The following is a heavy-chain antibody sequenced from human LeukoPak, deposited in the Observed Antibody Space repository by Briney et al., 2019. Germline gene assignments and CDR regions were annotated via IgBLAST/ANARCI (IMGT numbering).Heavy chain of an antibody. CDR2: IYSAST. Sequence: SETLSLTCTVSGGGITGYYWGWIRQPPGKGLEWIGHIYSASTNYNPSLKSRVTISVDTSKNQFSLKLSSVTAADTAVYYCTSYYYDSRSWFDPWGQGTLVTVSS. J-gene: IGHJ5*02. V-gene: IGHV4-59*01. CDR3: TSYYYDSRSWFDP. CDR1: GGGITGYY. D-gene: IGHD3-22*01.